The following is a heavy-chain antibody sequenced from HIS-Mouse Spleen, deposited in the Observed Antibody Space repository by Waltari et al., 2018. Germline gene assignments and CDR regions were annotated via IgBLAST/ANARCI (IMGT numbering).Heavy chain of an antibody. Sequence: QVQLVQSGAEVKKPGSSVKVYCKASRCPFSSYAISWVRQAPGQGLEWMGRIIPILGIANYAQKFQGRVTITADKSTSTAYMELSRLRSDDTAVYYCAREGRLGIGAFDIWGQGTMVTVSS. CDR2: IIPILGIA. CDR1: RCPFSSYA. J-gene: IGHJ3*02. V-gene: IGHV1-69*04. D-gene: IGHD7-27*01. CDR3: AREGRLGIGAFDI.